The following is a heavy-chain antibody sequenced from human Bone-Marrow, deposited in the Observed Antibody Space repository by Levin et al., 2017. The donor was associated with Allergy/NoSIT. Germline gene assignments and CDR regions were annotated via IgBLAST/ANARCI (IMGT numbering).Heavy chain of an antibody. V-gene: IGHV3-9*01. CDR2: ISWNSGSI. CDR1: GFTFDDYA. J-gene: IGHJ6*02. Sequence: GGSLRLSCAASGFTFDDYAMHWVRQAPGKGLEWVSGISWNSGSIGYADSVKGRFTISRDNAKNSLYLQMNSLRAEDTALYYCAKADLGYCSSTSCPYYYYYGMDVWGQGTTVTVSS. D-gene: IGHD2-2*01. CDR3: AKADLGYCSSTSCPYYYYYGMDV.